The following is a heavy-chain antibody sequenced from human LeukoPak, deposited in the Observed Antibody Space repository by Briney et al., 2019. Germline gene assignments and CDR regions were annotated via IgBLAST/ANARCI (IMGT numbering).Heavy chain of an antibody. V-gene: IGHV1-2*06. J-gene: IGHJ4*02. D-gene: IGHD2-15*01. CDR2: INPNSGGT. CDR3: ARANSSGGSCYSVGDY. CDR1: GYTFTGYY. Sequence: ASVKVSCKASGYTFTGYYMHWVRQAPGQGLEWMGRINPNSGGTNYAQKFQGRVTMTRDTSISTAYMELSRLRSDDTAVYYCARANSSGGSCYSVGDYWGQGTLVTVSS.